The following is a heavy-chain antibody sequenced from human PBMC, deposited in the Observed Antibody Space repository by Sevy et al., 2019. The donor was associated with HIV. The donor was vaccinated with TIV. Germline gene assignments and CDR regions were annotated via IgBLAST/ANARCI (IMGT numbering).Heavy chain of an antibody. CDR2: TSSSSSTI. V-gene: IGHV3-48*01. D-gene: IGHD3-22*01. J-gene: IGHJ4*02. Sequence: GRSLRLSCAASGFTFSSYSMNWVRQAPGKGLEWVSYTSSSSSTIYYADSVKGRFTISRDNAKNSLYLQMNSLRAEDTAVYYCARGASGYYDSSGYYQDYWGQGTLVTVSS. CDR3: ARGASGYYDSSGYYQDY. CDR1: GFTFSSYS.